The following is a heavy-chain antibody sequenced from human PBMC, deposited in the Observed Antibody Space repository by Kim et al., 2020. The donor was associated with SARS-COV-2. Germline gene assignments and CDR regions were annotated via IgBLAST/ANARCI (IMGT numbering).Heavy chain of an antibody. J-gene: IGHJ4*02. CDR3: ARGFSLWQQLVTYFDY. V-gene: IGHV4-34*01. D-gene: IGHD6-13*01. Sequence: SLKSRVTISVDTSKNQFSLELSSVTAADTAVYYCARGFSLWQQLVTYFDYWGQGTLVTVSS.